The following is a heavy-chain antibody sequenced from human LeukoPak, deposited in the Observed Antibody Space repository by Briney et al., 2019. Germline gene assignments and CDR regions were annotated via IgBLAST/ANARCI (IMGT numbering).Heavy chain of an antibody. Sequence: PGGSLRLSCGASGFISNDYAMHWVRQAPGKGLEWVASMSYDGSNVHYAGSVKGRFTIYRDSSKNTLYLQMNGLRSEDTAVYYCAKDLWELTQYIFHWWGQGTLVTVSS. CDR1: GFISNDYA. CDR2: MSYDGSNV. J-gene: IGHJ4*02. V-gene: IGHV3-30*18. D-gene: IGHD1-26*01. CDR3: AKDLWELTQYIFHW.